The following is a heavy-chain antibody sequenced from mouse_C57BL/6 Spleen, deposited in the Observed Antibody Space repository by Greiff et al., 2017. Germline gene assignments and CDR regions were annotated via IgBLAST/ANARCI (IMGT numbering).Heavy chain of an antibody. CDR3: ARVYYGSSDWYFDV. Sequence: VKLMESGPGLVAPSQSLSITCTVSGFSLTSYAISWVRQPPGKGLEWLGVIWTGGGTNYNSALKSRLSISKDNSKSQVFLKMNSLQTDDTARYYCARVYYGSSDWYFDVWGTGTTVTVSS. CDR1: GFSLTSYA. D-gene: IGHD1-1*01. V-gene: IGHV2-9-1*01. CDR2: IWTGGGT. J-gene: IGHJ1*03.